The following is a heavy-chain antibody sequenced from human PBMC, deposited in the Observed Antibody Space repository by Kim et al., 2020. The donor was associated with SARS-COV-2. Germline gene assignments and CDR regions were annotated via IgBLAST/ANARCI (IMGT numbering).Heavy chain of an antibody. CDR2: IYYSGST. V-gene: IGHV4-39*01. CDR3: ARQEEKWERLGENWFDP. Sequence: SETLSLTCTVSGGSISSSSYYWGWIRQPPGKGLEWIGSIYYSGSTYYNPSLKSRITISVDTSKNQFSLKLSSVTAADTAVYYCARQEEKWERLGENWFDP. J-gene: IGHJ5*02. D-gene: IGHD1-26*01. CDR1: GGSISSSSYY.